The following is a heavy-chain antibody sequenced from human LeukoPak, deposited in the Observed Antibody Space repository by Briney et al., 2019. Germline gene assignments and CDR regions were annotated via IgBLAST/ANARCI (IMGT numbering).Heavy chain of an antibody. CDR3: AKDFVLMVYARSYYFDY. V-gene: IGHV3-30*02. J-gene: IGHJ4*02. CDR2: IRYDGSNK. Sequence: GGSLRLSCAASGFTFSSYGMHWVRQAPGKGLEWVAFIRYDGSNKYYADSVKGRFTISRDNSKNTLYLQMNSLRAEDTAVYYCAKDFVLMVYARSYYFDYWGQGTLVTLSS. CDR1: GFTFSSYG. D-gene: IGHD2-8*01.